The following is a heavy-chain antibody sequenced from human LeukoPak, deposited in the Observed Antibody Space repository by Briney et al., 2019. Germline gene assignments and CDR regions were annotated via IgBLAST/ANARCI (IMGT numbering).Heavy chain of an antibody. J-gene: IGHJ4*02. D-gene: IGHD3-10*01. CDR3: ARRKPSSYGFDS. Sequence: GGSLRLSCAASGLTFSSYSLYWVRQAPGKGLECVSGISGNGGSIYYANSVKGRFTISRDNSNNTLYLQMGSLRPEDMALYYCARRKPSSYGFDSWGQGTLVTVSS. CDR2: ISGNGGSI. V-gene: IGHV3-64*01. CDR1: GLTFSSYS.